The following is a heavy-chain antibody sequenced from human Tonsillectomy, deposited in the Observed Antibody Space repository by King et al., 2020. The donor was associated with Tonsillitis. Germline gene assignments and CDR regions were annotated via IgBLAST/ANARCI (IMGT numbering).Heavy chain of an antibody. CDR2: ISGSGDST. CDR1: GFTFGIYA. Sequence: DVQLVESGGGLVQPGGSLRLSCAASGFTFGIYAMTWVRQAPGKGLEWVSVISGSGDSTHYADSVKGRFTISRDNSKNTLFLQMNSLRAEDTAVYYCAKAYDSSGYYYYYYMDVWGKGTTVTVSS. J-gene: IGHJ6*03. D-gene: IGHD3-22*01. CDR3: AKAYDSSGYYYYYYMDV. V-gene: IGHV3-23*04.